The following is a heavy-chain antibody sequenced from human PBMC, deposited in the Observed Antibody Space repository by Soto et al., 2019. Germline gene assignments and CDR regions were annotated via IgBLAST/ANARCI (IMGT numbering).Heavy chain of an antibody. CDR1: GYSFTSYD. J-gene: IGHJ4*02. CDR2: MNPNSGNT. D-gene: IGHD2-15*01. V-gene: IGHV1-8*01. Sequence: ASVKVSCKASGYSFTSYDINWVRQATGQGLEWMGWMNPNSGNTGYAQKFQGRVTMTRTTSISTAYMELSSLRSEDTAVYYCARGGYCSGGSCFSTFDYWGQGTLVTVSS. CDR3: ARGGYCSGGSCFSTFDY.